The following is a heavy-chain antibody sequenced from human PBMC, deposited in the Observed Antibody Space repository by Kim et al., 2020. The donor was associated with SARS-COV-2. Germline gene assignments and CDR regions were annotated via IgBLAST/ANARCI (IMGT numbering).Heavy chain of an antibody. CDR3: AKGPAPEQLVDYYYYGM. CDR1: GFTFSSYG. Sequence: GRSLRLSCAASGFTFSSYGMHWVRQAPGKGLEWVAVISYDGSNKYYADSVKGRFTISRDNSKNTLYLQMNSLRAEDTAVYYCAKGPAPEQLVDYYYYGM. V-gene: IGHV3-30*18. J-gene: IGHJ6*01. D-gene: IGHD6-6*01. CDR2: ISYDGSNK.